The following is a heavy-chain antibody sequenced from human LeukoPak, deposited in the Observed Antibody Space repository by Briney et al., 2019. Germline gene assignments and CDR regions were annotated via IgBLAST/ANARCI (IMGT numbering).Heavy chain of an antibody. V-gene: IGHV3-23*01. D-gene: IGHD2-15*01. CDR2: ISGSGGST. CDR1: GFIVSNNY. CDR3: AKEPGHIVVVVAATKGIDY. Sequence: GGSLRLSCAASGFIVSNNYMNWVRQAPGKGLEWVSTISGSGGSTYSTDSVKGRFTISRDNSKNTLYLQMNSLRAEDTAVYYCAKEPGHIVVVVAATKGIDYWGQGTLVTVSS. J-gene: IGHJ4*02.